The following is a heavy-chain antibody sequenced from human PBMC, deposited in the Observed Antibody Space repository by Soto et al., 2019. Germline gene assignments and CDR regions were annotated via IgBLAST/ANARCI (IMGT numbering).Heavy chain of an antibody. CDR2: INAGYGNK. V-gene: IGHV1-3*01. CDR3: ARDTGDGTFDF. CDR1: GYTFSSYA. J-gene: IGHJ4*02. Sequence: ASVKVSCKASGYTFSSYAMHWVRQAPGQRLEWMGWINAGYGNKKSSQKFQDRVTISRDTSASTAYMELTSLRSEDAAVYYCARDTGDGTFDFWGQGTMVTVSS. D-gene: IGHD7-27*01.